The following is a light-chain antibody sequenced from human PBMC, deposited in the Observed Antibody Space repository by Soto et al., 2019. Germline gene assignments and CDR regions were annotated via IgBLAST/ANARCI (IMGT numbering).Light chain of an antibody. Sequence: RASQNVSRNYLAWYQQKPGQDPRLLIYGAFSGAPGSPDRFSGSGSGADFTLNLSRMEAEDFAVYYCQQYGSSTLTFGGGTKVDIK. CDR3: QQYGSSTLT. V-gene: IGKV3-20*01. CDR1: QNVSRNY. J-gene: IGKJ4*01. CDR2: GAF.